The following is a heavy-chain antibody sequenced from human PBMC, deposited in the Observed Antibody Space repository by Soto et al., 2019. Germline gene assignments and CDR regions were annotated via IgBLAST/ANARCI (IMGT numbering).Heavy chain of an antibody. CDR3: AKDLVPRTRMVRGVISHLYYYMDV. D-gene: IGHD3-10*01. V-gene: IGHV3-30*18. Sequence: QVQLVESGGGVVQPGRSLRLSCAASGFTFSSYGMHWVRQAPGKGLEWVAVISYDGSNKYYADSVKGRFTISRDNSKNTLYLQMNSLRAEDTAVYYCAKDLVPRTRMVRGVISHLYYYMDVWGEGTTVTVSS. CDR1: GFTFSSYG. CDR2: ISYDGSNK. J-gene: IGHJ6*03.